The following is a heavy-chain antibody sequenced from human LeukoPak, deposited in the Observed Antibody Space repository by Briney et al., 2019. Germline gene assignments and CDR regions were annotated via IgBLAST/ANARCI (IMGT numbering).Heavy chain of an antibody. CDR2: ISWNSGSI. V-gene: IGHV3-9*03. J-gene: IGHJ4*02. D-gene: IGHD6-13*01. CDR3: AKALYSSSWRLSPFDY. CDR1: AFTFDAYA. Sequence: GRSLRLSCAASAFTFDAYAMHWVRQAPGKGLEWVSGISWNSGSIAYADSVKGRFTISRDNAKNSLYLQTNSLRVEDMALYYCAKALYSSSWRLSPFDYWGQGTLVTVSS.